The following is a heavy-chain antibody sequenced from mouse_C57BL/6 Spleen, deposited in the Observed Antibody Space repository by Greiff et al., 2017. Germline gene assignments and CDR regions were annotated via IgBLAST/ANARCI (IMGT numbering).Heavy chain of an antibody. CDR2: IDPSDSYT. D-gene: IGHD1-1*01. Sequence: VQRVESGAELVKPGASVKLSCKASGYTFTSYWMQWVKQRPGQGLEWIGEIDPSDSYTNYNQKFKGKATLTVDTSSSTAYMQLSSLTSEDSAVYYCARITTVVMDYWGQGTSVTVSS. CDR1: GYTFTSYW. J-gene: IGHJ4*01. V-gene: IGHV1-50*01. CDR3: ARITTVVMDY.